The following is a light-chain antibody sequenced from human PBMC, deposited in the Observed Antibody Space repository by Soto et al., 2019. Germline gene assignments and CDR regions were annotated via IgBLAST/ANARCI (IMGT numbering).Light chain of an antibody. CDR1: SSDVGAYNY. J-gene: IGLJ1*01. CDR2: EVN. V-gene: IGLV2-8*01. Sequence: QSVLTQPPSASGSPGQSVTISCTGTSSDVGAYNYVSGYQHHPGKAPKLMVYEVNKRPSGVPDRFSGSKSGNTASLTVSGLQAEDEADYYCTSHAGTINFPYIFGTGTKVTVL. CDR3: TSHAGTINFPYI.